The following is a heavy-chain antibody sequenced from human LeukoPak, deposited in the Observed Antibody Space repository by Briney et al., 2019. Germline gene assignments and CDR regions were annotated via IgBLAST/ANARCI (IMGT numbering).Heavy chain of an antibody. V-gene: IGHV3-53*01. CDR2: IYSGGST. CDR1: GFTVSSNY. D-gene: IGHD3-10*01. Sequence: GGSLRLSCAASGFTVSSNYMSWVRQAPGKGLEWVSVIYSGGSTYYADSVKGRFTISRDNSKNTLYLQMNSLRAEDTAVYYCARDDRGSGSGPPHDYWGQGTLVTVSS. J-gene: IGHJ4*02. CDR3: ARDDRGSGSGPPHDY.